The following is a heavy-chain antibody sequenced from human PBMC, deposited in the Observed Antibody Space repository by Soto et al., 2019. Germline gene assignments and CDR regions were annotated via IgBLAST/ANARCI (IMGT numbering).Heavy chain of an antibody. V-gene: IGHV3-11*01. Sequence: PGGSLRLSCATSGFSIRDSYMSWIRQAPGKGLEWISYISSRGDTIYYADSVRGRITISRDNDKDSLFLQMTSLRVEDTAVYYCVRDRRISGINRGLDYWGRGTLVTVSS. D-gene: IGHD1-20*01. CDR1: GFSIRDSY. CDR2: ISSRGDTI. J-gene: IGHJ4*02. CDR3: VRDRRISGINRGLDY.